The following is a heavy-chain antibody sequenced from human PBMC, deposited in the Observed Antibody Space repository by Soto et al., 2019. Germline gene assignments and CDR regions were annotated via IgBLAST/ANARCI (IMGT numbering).Heavy chain of an antibody. J-gene: IGHJ4*02. CDR3: ARDQGMATTVPFDY. Sequence: PGGSLRLSSAASGFTFRNYGMHWVRQAPGKGLEWVAVIWYDGSKKHYADSVKGRFTISRDTSKNTLYLEMDSLRAEDTAVYYCARDQGMATTVPFDYWGQGTLVTV. CDR2: IWYDGSKK. CDR1: GFTFRNYG. D-gene: IGHD1-1*01. V-gene: IGHV3-33*01.